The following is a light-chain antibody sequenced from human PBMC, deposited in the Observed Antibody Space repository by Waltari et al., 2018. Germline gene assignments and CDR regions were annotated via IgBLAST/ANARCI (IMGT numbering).Light chain of an antibody. CDR1: QTISTW. J-gene: IGKJ2*01. CDR2: GAS. Sequence: DIQMTQSPSTLSASVGDRVTTTCRASQTISTWLAWYQQKLGKAPKLLIYGASKLDTGVPSRFSGSGSETEFHLTISSLQPDDFATYYCLQYDSDATFGQGTKLEI. V-gene: IGKV1-5*01. CDR3: LQYDSDAT.